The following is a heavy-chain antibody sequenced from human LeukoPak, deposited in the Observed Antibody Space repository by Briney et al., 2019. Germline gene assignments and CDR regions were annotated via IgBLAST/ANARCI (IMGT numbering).Heavy chain of an antibody. CDR2: ISYDGSNK. V-gene: IGHV3-30*04. Sequence: GGSLRLSCAASGFTFSSYAMHWVRQAPGKGLEWVAVISYDGSNKYYADSVKGRFTISRDNSKNTLYLQMNSLRAEDTAVYYCARVSWATVTTRSLYYYGMDVWGQGTTVTVSS. CDR1: GFTFSSYA. D-gene: IGHD4-17*01. J-gene: IGHJ6*02. CDR3: ARVSWATVTTRSLYYYGMDV.